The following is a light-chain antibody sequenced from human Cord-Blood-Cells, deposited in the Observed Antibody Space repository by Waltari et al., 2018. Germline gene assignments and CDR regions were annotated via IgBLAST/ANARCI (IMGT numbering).Light chain of an antibody. V-gene: IGLV2-23*01. CDR3: CSYAGSSTWV. CDR2: EGS. J-gene: IGLJ3*02. CDR1: SRDVGSYNL. Sequence: QSALTQPASVSGSPGQSITIPCTGPSRDVGSYNLVSWYQQHPGKAPKLMIYEGSKRPSGVSNRFSGSKSGNTASLTISGLQAEDEADYYCCSYAGSSTWVFGGGTKLTVL.